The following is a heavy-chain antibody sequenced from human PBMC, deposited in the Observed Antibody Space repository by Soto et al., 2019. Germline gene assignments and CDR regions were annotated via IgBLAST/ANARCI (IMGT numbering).Heavy chain of an antibody. Sequence: QVQLAQSGTEVKKPGASVKVSCKTSGYIFTSYYIHWVRQAPGQGLEWMGIINPSGGTTTYAQKFQGRVTMTRDTSTSTVYMELSSLRSEDTAVYYCARGPATAPDAYWGLRTLVTVSS. D-gene: IGHD2-2*01. CDR1: GYIFTSYY. J-gene: IGHJ4*02. V-gene: IGHV1-46*01. CDR3: ARGPATAPDAY. CDR2: INPSGGTT.